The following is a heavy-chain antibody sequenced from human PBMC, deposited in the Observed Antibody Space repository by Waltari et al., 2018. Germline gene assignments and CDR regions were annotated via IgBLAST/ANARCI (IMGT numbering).Heavy chain of an antibody. D-gene: IGHD3-22*01. V-gene: IGHV5-51*01. Sequence: EVQLVQSGAEVKKPGESLKISCKGSGYSFTSYWLGRVRQRPGKGLEWPGVICPGNSDTGYSPAFQGQVTIPADKCISTAYLQWSSLKASDTAMYYCAGQRNDSLPTVLDYWGQGTLVTVSS. J-gene: IGHJ4*02. CDR3: AGQRNDSLPTVLDY. CDR2: ICPGNSDT. CDR1: GYSFTSYW.